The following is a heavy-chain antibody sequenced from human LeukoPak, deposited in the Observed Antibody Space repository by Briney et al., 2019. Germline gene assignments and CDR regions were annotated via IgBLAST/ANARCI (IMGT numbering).Heavy chain of an antibody. CDR1: GGSISSGDYY. CDR3: ARDRVPAAILSI. J-gene: IGHJ4*02. V-gene: IGHV4-30-4*08. D-gene: IGHD2-2*02. CDR2: IYYSGST. Sequence: SETLSLTCTVSGGSISSGDYYWSWIRQPPGKGLEWIVYIYYSGSTYYNPSLKSRVTISLDTSKNQFSLKLSSVTAADTAVYYCARDRVPAAILSIWGQGTLVTVSS.